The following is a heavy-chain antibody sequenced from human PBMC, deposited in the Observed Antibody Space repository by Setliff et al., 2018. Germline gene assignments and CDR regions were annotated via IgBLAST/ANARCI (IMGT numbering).Heavy chain of an antibody. CDR1: GYTFTSYG. D-gene: IGHD3-10*01. CDR2: ISAYNGNT. Sequence: ASVKVSCKASGYTFTSYGISWVRQAPGQGLEWMGWISAYNGNTNYAQKLQGRVTMTTDTSTSTAYMELRSLRSDDTAVYYCAKSGSGSYYSWFDPWGQGTLVTVSS. J-gene: IGHJ5*02. V-gene: IGHV1-18*01. CDR3: AKSGSGSYYSWFDP.